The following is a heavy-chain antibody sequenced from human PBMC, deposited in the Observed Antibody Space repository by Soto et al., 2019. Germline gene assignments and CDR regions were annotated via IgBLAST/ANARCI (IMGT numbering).Heavy chain of an antibody. J-gene: IGHJ4*02. CDR1: GYTFTSSD. Sequence: GASVKVSCKASGYTFTSSDINWVRQATGQGLEWMGWMNPNSGNTGYAQKFQGRVTMTRNTSISTAYMELSSLRSEDTAVYYCARGIRPRPYCSGGSCYTFDYWGQGTLVTVSS. V-gene: IGHV1-8*01. CDR3: ARGIRPRPYCSGGSCYTFDY. D-gene: IGHD2-15*01. CDR2: MNPNSGNT.